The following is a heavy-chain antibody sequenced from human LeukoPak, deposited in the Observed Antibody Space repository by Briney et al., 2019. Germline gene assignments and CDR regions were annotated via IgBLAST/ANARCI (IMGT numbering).Heavy chain of an antibody. CDR3: AKEDSSSWYAY. V-gene: IGHV3-23*01. CDR2: ICADDGDT. J-gene: IGHJ4*02. D-gene: IGHD6-13*01. CDR1: GFSFSTYA. Sequence: GGSLRLSCAASGFSFSTYAMSWVRQAPGKALEWVSSICADDGDTYYADSVKGRFIIYRDNSKNTLYLQMNSLRAEDTAVYYCAKEDSSSWYAYWGQGTLVTVSS.